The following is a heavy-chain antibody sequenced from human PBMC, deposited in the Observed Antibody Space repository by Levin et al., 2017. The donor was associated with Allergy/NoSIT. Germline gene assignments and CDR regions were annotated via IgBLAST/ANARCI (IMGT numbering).Heavy chain of an antibody. J-gene: IGHJ4*02. CDR1: GFTFSSYD. V-gene: IGHV3-13*01. CDR3: ARDLSGEGIDY. Sequence: SCAASGFTFSSYDMHWVRQATGKGLEWVSAIGTAGDTYYPGSVKGRFTISRENAKNSLYLQMNSLRAGDTAVYYCARDLSGEGIDYWGQGTLVTVSS. D-gene: IGHD1-26*01. CDR2: IGTAGDT.